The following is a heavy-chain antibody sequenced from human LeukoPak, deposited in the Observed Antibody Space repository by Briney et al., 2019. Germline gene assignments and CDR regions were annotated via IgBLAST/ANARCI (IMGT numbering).Heavy chain of an antibody. CDR1: GLTLSRHW. V-gene: IGHV3-7*01. D-gene: IGHD3-22*01. J-gene: IGHJ4*02. CDR2: IKQDGSEK. CDR3: ARDKSDSRGWDFDS. Sequence: PGGSLRLSCVASGLTLSRHWMTWVRQAPGKGLEWVANIKQDGSEKYYVDSVKGRFTISRDNAKNSLFLQMNTLRAEDTAVYYCARDKSDSRGWDFDSWGQGTLVTVSS.